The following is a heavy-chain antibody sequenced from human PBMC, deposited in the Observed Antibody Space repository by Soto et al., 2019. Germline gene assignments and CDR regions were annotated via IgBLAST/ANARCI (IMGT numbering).Heavy chain of an antibody. V-gene: IGHV3-7*03. D-gene: IGHD4-17*01. J-gene: IGHJ4*02. CDR3: AVYGYGVSAAAY. CDR2: INQDGSER. Sequence: EMQLVESGGGLVQPGGSLRLSCAGSGLTFRNDWLSWVRQAPGKGLEGGANINQDGSERYYVDSVRGRFTISRDNVENSLYLQLNRLRPADTAVYYCAVYGYGVSAAAYWGQGTLVTVSS. CDR1: GLTFRNDW.